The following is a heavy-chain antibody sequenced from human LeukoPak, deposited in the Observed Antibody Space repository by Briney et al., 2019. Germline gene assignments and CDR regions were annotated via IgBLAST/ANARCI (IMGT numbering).Heavy chain of an antibody. CDR3: ARAGAIVVVPAAKVSGRYYFDY. D-gene: IGHD2-2*01. CDR2: INPNSGGT. V-gene: IGHV1-2*02. Sequence: ASVKVSCKAFGYTFTGYYMHWVRQAPGQGLEWMGWINPNSGGTNYAQKFQGRVTMTRDTSISTAYMELSRLRSDDTAVYYCARAGAIVVVPAAKVSGRYYFDYWGQGTLVTVSS. J-gene: IGHJ4*02. CDR1: GYTFTGYY.